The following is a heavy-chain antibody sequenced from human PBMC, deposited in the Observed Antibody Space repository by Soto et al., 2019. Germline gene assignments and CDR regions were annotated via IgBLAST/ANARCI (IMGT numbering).Heavy chain of an antibody. CDR1: GFTLASFG. V-gene: IGHV3-23*01. D-gene: IGHD2-2*01. CDR2: ISASGTSM. J-gene: IGHJ5*02. Sequence: EVQLLDSGGGLVQPGGSLRLSCAASGFTLASFGMSWVRQAPGKGLEWVSSISASGTSMYYAKSVEGRFTISRDTSTNTLYLQMNSLRAEDTAVYYCAKRGDSTSWYWFDPWGQGTLVTVSS. CDR3: AKRGDSTSWYWFDP.